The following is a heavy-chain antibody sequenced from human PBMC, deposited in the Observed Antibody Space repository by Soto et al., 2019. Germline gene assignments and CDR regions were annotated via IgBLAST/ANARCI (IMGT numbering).Heavy chain of an antibody. CDR1: GYSFTSYW. J-gene: IGHJ3*02. Sequence: EVQLVQSGAEVKKPGESLKISCKGSGYSFTSYWIGWVRQMPGKGLEWMGIIYPGDSDTRYSPSFQGQFTISADKSISTAYLQWSSMKAADTAMYYCARRGTYYYDSSGYYWHAFDIWGQGTMVTVSS. CDR2: IYPGDSDT. D-gene: IGHD3-22*01. V-gene: IGHV5-51*01. CDR3: ARRGTYYYDSSGYYWHAFDI.